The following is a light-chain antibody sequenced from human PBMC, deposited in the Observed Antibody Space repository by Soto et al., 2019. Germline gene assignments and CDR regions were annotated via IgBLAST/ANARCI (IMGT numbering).Light chain of an antibody. CDR2: EVS. J-gene: IGLJ2*01. Sequence: QSALTQPASVSGSPGQSITISCTGTSSDVGGYNYVSWYQQHPGKAPKLMIYEVSNRPSGVSNRFSGSKSGNTASLTISGLQAEDEADYYCSSYAGGNTFVLGGGTKLTVL. CDR1: SSDVGGYNY. V-gene: IGLV2-14*01. CDR3: SSYAGGNTFV.